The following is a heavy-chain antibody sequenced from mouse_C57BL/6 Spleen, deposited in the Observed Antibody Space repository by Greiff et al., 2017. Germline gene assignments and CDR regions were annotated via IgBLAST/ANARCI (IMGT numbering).Heavy chain of an antibody. CDR3: ARGVTTVVATGYFGG. CDR2: IRPGSGST. D-gene: IGHD1-1*01. CDR1: GYTFTDYY. J-gene: IGHJ1*03. Sequence: QVQLQQSGAELVKPGASVKISCKASGYTFTDYYINWVKQRPGQGLEWIGKIRPGSGSTNYNEKFKGKATLTADKSSSTAYMQLSSLTSEDSAVYFCARGVTTVVATGYFGGWGTGTTVTVSS. V-gene: IGHV1-77*01.